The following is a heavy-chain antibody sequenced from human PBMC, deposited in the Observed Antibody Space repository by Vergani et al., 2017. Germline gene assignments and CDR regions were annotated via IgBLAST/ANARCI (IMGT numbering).Heavy chain of an antibody. CDR1: GGSISSGDYY. Sequence: QVQLQESGPGLVKPSQTLSLTCTVSGGSISSGDYYWSWIRPPPGKGLEWIGYNYYSGSTYYNPSLKSRVTISVDTSKNQFSLKLSSVTAADTAVYYCARGGYSGYDFGYYYGMDVWGQGTTVTVSS. J-gene: IGHJ6*02. CDR2: NYYSGST. D-gene: IGHD5-12*01. V-gene: IGHV4-30-4*08. CDR3: ARGGYSGYDFGYYYGMDV.